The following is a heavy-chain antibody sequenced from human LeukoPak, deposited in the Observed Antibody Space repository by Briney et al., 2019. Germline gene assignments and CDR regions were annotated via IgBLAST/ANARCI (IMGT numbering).Heavy chain of an antibody. CDR2: ISYDGSNK. V-gene: IGHV3-30-3*01. D-gene: IGHD5-18*01. Sequence: GGSLRLSCAASGFTFSSYAMHWVRQAPGKGLEWVAVISYDGSNKYYADSVKGRFTISRDNSKNTLYLQMNSLRAEDTAVYYCAKEVYSYAINYYMDVWGKGTTVTVSS. J-gene: IGHJ6*03. CDR1: GFTFSSYA. CDR3: AKEVYSYAINYYMDV.